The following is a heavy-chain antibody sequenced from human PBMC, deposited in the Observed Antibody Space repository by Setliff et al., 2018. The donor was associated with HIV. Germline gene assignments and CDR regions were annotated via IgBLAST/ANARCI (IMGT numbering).Heavy chain of an antibody. Sequence: ASVKVSCKASGYTFTSYDINWVRQATGQGLEWMGWMNPNSGNTGYAQKFQGSVTITRNTSISTAYMELSSLRSEDTAVYYCARVSRGGWQQLARWDYYYMDVWGKGTTVTVS. J-gene: IGHJ6*03. D-gene: IGHD6-13*01. CDR3: ARVSRGGWQQLARWDYYYMDV. V-gene: IGHV1-8*03. CDR2: MNPNSGNT. CDR1: GYTFTSYD.